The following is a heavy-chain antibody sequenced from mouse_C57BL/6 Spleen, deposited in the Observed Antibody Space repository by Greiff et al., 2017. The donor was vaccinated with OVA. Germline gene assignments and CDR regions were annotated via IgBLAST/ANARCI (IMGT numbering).Heavy chain of an antibody. Sequence: EVQLVESGGDLVKPGGSLKLSCAASGFTFSSYGMSWVRQTPDKRLEWVATISSGGSYTYYPDSVKGRFTISRDNAKNTLYLQMSSLKSEDTAMYYCARHGGYYGSSAHWYFDVWGTGTTVTVAS. J-gene: IGHJ1*03. CDR1: GFTFSSYG. D-gene: IGHD1-1*01. CDR3: ARHGGYYGSSAHWYFDV. CDR2: ISSGGSYT. V-gene: IGHV5-6*01.